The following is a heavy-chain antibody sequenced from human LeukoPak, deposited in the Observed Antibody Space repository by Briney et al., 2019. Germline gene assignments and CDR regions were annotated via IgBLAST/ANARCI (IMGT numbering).Heavy chain of an antibody. CDR3: AHRHQTASHCSRWSSPLLDY. CDR2: IYWDDDK. V-gene: IGHV2-5*02. CDR1: GFSLSTGGVG. J-gene: IGHJ4*02. Sequence: SGPTLVKPTQTLTLTRTFSGFSLSTGGVGVGWIRQPLREALEWLALIYWDDDKFYSPSLQSRLTVAKGSSNNQVVLTVTNVDPDDTGTYYCAHRHQTASHCSRWSSPLLDYWGQGILVTVSS. D-gene: IGHD6-19*01.